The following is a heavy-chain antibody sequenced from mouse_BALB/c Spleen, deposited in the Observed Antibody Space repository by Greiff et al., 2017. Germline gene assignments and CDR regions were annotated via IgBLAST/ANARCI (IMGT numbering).Heavy chain of an antibody. CDR3: ARDGYDRAFDY. D-gene: IGHD2-2*01. J-gene: IGHJ2*01. V-gene: IGHV7-3*02. CDR2: IRNKANGYTT. CDR1: GFTFTDYY. Sequence: EVQGVESGGGLVQPGGSLRLSCATSGFTFTDYYMSWVRQPPGKALEWLGFIRNKANGYTTEYSASVKGRFTISRDNSQSILYLQMNTLRAEDSATYYCARDGYDRAFDYWGQGTTLTVSS.